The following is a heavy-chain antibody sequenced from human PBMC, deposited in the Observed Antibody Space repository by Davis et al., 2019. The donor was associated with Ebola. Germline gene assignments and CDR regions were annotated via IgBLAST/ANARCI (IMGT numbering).Heavy chain of an antibody. V-gene: IGHV3-30*04. CDR3: AKDGKNWAFDY. Sequence: GGSLRLSCAASGFTFSSYAMHWVRQAPGKGLEWVAVISYDGSNKYYADSVKGRFTISRDISENTVYLQMNSLRPEDTAVYYCAKDGKNWAFDYWGQGTLVTVSS. J-gene: IGHJ4*02. D-gene: IGHD7-27*01. CDR2: ISYDGSNK. CDR1: GFTFSSYA.